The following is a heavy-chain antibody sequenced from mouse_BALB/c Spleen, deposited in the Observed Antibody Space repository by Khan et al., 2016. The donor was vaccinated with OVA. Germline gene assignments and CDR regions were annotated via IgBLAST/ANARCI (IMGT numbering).Heavy chain of an antibody. V-gene: IGHV1-4*01. J-gene: IGHJ3*01. CDR2: INPSNGYT. D-gene: IGHD1-1*01. CDR1: GYTFISYT. Sequence: VQLQQSGAELARPGASVKMSCKASGYTFISYTIHWIKKRPGQGLEWIGYINPSNGYTNYNQKFKDKATLTTDKSSTTAYLQLSILTSDDSAVYNGVRDGDYRRNDGWFAYWGQGTLVTVSA. CDR3: VRDGDYRRNDGWFAY.